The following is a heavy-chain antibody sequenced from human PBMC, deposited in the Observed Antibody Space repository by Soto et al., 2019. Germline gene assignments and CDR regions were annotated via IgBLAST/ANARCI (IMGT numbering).Heavy chain of an antibody. Sequence: GASVKVSFKASGYTFTSYDINWVRQATGQGLEWMGWMNPNSGNTGYTQKFQGRVTMTRNTSISTAYMELSSLRSEDTAVYYCASGFYDSSGYYSNAFDIWGQGTMVTVSS. J-gene: IGHJ3*02. CDR3: ASGFYDSSGYYSNAFDI. CDR2: MNPNSGNT. CDR1: GYTFTSYD. D-gene: IGHD3-22*01. V-gene: IGHV1-8*01.